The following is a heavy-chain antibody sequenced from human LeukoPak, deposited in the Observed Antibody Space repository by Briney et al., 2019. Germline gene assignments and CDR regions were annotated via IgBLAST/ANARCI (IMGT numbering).Heavy chain of an antibody. Sequence: GGSLRLSCAASGFTFSGHWMSWVRQAPGRGLEWVANINQGGSDKYYVDSVKGRFTISRDNANNLPYLQMNSLRGEDTAVYYCTRDRSRAEDDWGQGTLVTVSS. CDR2: INQGGSDK. CDR3: TRDRSRAEDD. CDR1: GFTFSGHW. J-gene: IGHJ4*02. D-gene: IGHD1-14*01. V-gene: IGHV3-7*01.